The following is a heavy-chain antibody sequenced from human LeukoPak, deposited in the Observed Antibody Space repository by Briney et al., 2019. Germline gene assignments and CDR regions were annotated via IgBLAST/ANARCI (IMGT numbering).Heavy chain of an antibody. CDR3: ARAVNAFDI. Sequence: GGSLRLSCAASGFTFSSYWMSWIRQAPEKGLEWVSGINWNGGATGYADSVKGRFAISRDNAKNSLYLQMNSLRAEDTALYYCARAVNAFDIWGQGTMVTVSS. CDR1: GFTFSSYW. V-gene: IGHV3-20*04. J-gene: IGHJ3*02. D-gene: IGHD4-11*01. CDR2: INWNGGAT.